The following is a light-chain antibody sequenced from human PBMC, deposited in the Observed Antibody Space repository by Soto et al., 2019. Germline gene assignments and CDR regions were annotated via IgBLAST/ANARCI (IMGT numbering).Light chain of an antibody. CDR2: EVT. V-gene: IGLV2-8*01. CDR3: SSYAGERRFVV. CDR1: ISDVGGHNY. J-gene: IGLJ2*01. Sequence: QSALTQPPSASAFLGQSVTISCTGTISDVGGHNYVSWFQQLPGKAPTLLIHEVTKRPSGVPDRFSGSKSGNTASLTVSGLQAEDEAEYYCSSYAGERRFVVFGGGTKVTVL.